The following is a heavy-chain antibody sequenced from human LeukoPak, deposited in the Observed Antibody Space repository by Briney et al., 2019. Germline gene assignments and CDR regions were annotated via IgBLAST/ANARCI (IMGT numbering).Heavy chain of an antibody. CDR1: GGSFSGYY. J-gene: IGHJ6*03. Sequence: SETLSLTCAVYGGSFSGYYWSWIRQPPGKGLEWIGEINHSGSTNYNPSLKSRVTISVDTSKNQFSLKLSSVTAADTAVYYCARVVIAVAGARHQVPPYYYYSMDVWGKGTTVTVSS. CDR2: INHSGST. CDR3: ARVVIAVAGARHQVPPYYYYSMDV. V-gene: IGHV4-34*01. D-gene: IGHD6-19*01.